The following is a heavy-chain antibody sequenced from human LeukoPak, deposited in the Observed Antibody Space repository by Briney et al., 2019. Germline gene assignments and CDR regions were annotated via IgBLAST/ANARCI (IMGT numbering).Heavy chain of an antibody. CDR1: GFTFSSYS. V-gene: IGHV3-21*01. CDR2: ISSSSSYI. CDR3: ARESLDEQLFDY. D-gene: IGHD6-13*01. J-gene: IGHJ4*02. Sequence: GGSLRLSCAASGFTFSSYSMNWVRQAPGKGLEWVSSISSSSSYIYYADSVKGRFTISRDNAKNSLYLQMNSLRTEDTAVYYCARESLDEQLFDYWGQGTLVTVSS.